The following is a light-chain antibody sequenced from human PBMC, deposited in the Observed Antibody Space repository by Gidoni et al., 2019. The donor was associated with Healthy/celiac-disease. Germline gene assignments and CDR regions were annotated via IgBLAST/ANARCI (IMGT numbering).Light chain of an antibody. CDR2: GAY. CDR1: QSGSSRY. V-gene: IGKV3-20*01. J-gene: IGKJ1*01. CDR3: QHYGSSPQT. Sequence: EIVLTQSPGTLSLSPGERATLSCRASQSGSSRYLAWYQQKPGQAPRILIYGAYSRATGSPDRFSGSGSWTYFTLPISRLEPEYFAVYYCQHYGSSPQTFGQGTKVEIK.